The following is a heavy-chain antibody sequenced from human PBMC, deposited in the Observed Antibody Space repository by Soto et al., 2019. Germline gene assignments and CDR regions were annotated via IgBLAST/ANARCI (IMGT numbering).Heavy chain of an antibody. D-gene: IGHD2-21*02. V-gene: IGHV1-46*01. J-gene: IGHJ4*02. Sequence: QVQLVQSGAEVKKPGASVKVSCKASGDTFTDYYIHWVRQAPGQGLEWMGTVNPSGGHTTYAQHFMGRMAMTRDTSTSTLYMELTSLTSEDTAVYYCARGGHVVVVTAALDYWGQGTLVTVSS. CDR1: GDTFTDYY. CDR2: VNPSGGHT. CDR3: ARGGHVVVVTAALDY.